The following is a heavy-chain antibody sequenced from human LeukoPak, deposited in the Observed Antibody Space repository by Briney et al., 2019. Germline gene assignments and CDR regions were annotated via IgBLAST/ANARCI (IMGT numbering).Heavy chain of an antibody. J-gene: IGHJ4*02. CDR1: GGSISSGGYS. D-gene: IGHD2-21*02. CDR3: ARGQLSWLLPMFDY. CDR2: IYHSGSP. V-gene: IGHV4-30-2*01. Sequence: PSETLSLTCAVSGGSISSGGYSWSWIRQPPGKGLEWIGYIYHSGSPNYNPSLKSRVGMSVDKSKNEFSLKLSSVTAADTAVYYCARGQLSWLLPMFDYWGQGTLVAVSS.